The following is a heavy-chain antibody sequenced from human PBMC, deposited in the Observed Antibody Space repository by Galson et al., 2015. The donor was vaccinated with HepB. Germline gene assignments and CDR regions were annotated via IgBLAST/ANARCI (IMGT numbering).Heavy chain of an antibody. CDR2: INAGNGNT. D-gene: IGHD6-19*01. CDR3: ASRAVAGTSPGYWYFDL. J-gene: IGHJ2*01. V-gene: IGHV1-3*01. CDR1: GYTFTSYA. Sequence: SVKVSCKASGYTFTSYAMHWVRQAPGQRLEWMGWINAGNGNTKYSQKFQGRVTITRDTSASTAYMELSSLRSEDTAVYCCASRAVAGTSPGYWYFDLWGRGTLVTVSS.